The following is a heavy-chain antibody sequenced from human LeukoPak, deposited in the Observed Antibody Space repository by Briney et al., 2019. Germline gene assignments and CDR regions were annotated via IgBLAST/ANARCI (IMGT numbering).Heavy chain of an antibody. Sequence: SENLSLTSAVYAGSFSGYYWGWIRQPPGNGLEWIAEISHSGITNYNPSRKSRVTISLDTFMNQFSLKLSSVTAADTAVYYCARAGLMGSFNWFDPWGQGTLVTVSS. CDR2: ISHSGIT. V-gene: IGHV4-34*01. J-gene: IGHJ5*02. D-gene: IGHD2-8*01. CDR1: AGSFSGYY. CDR3: ARAGLMGSFNWFDP.